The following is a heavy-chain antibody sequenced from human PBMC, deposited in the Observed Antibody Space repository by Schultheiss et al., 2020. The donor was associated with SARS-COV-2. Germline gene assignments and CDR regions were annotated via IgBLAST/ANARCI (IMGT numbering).Heavy chain of an antibody. CDR2: FDPDDDET. Sequence: ASVKVSCKVSGHILSELSMHWVRQAPGKGLEWMGGFDPDDDETFYAEKFQGRVTMTTDTSTSTAYMELRSLRSDDTAVYYCARDGVVPAKGYNWFDPWGQGTLVTVSS. J-gene: IGHJ5*02. CDR1: GHILSELS. D-gene: IGHD2-2*01. CDR3: ARDGVVPAKGYNWFDP. V-gene: IGHV1-24*01.